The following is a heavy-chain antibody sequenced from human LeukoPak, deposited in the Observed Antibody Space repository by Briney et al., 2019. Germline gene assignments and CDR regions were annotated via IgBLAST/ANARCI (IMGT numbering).Heavy chain of an antibody. CDR3: AKDYDFWSGYFDY. CDR2: IRYDGSNK. D-gene: IGHD3-3*01. CDR1: GSTFSSYG. V-gene: IGHV3-30*02. J-gene: IGHJ4*02. Sequence: PGGSLRLSCAASGSTFSSYGMHWVRRAPGKGLEWVAFIRYDGSNKYYADSVKGRFTISRDNSKNTLYLQMNSLRAEDTAVYYCAKDYDFWSGYFDYWGQGTLVTVSS.